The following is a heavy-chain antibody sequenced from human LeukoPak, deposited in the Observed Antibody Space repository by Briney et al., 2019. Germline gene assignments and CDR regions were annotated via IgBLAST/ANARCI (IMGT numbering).Heavy chain of an antibody. CDR2: IYYSGST. J-gene: IGHJ5*02. CDR3: ARAPYSSSWSVTWFDP. CDR1: SHSIISYY. V-gene: IGHV4-59*01. Sequence: SETLSLTCTVSSHSIISYYWSWIRQPPGKGLEWIGYIYYSGSTNYIPSLKSRVTISVDTSNNQFSLKLSSVTAAHTVGYNGARAPYSSSWSVTWFDPWGQGTLVTVSS. D-gene: IGHD6-13*01.